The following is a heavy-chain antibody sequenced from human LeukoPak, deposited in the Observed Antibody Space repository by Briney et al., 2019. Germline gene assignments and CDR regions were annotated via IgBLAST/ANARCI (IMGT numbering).Heavy chain of an antibody. J-gene: IGHJ4*02. D-gene: IGHD1-26*01. V-gene: IGHV3-33*01. CDR1: GFTFSSYG. Sequence: GRSLRLSCAASGFTFSSYGMHWVRQAPGKGLEWVAVIWYDGSNKYYADSVKGRFTISRDNSKNTLYLQMNSLRAEDTAVYYCARAGGFRRELHLDYWGQGTLVTVPS. CDR3: ARAGGFRRELHLDY. CDR2: IWYDGSNK.